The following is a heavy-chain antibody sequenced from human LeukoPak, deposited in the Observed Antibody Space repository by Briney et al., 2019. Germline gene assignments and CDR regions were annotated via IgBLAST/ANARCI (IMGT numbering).Heavy chain of an antibody. CDR2: IKQDGSEK. CDR1: GFTFSSYW. J-gene: IGHJ3*02. V-gene: IGHV3-7*01. D-gene: IGHD3-22*01. CDR3: ARVVRYYDSSGPPLGAFDI. Sequence: GGSLRLSCAASGFTFSSYWVSWVRQAPGKGLEWVANIKQDGSEKYYVDSVKGRFTISRDNAKNSLYLQMNSLRAEDTAVYYCARVVRYYDSSGPPLGAFDIWGQGTMVTVSS.